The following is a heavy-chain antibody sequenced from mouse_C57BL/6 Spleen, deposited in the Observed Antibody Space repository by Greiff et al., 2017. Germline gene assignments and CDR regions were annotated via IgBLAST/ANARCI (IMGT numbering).Heavy chain of an antibody. CDR1: GYTFTGYW. D-gene: IGHD1-1*01. J-gene: IGHJ1*03. V-gene: IGHV1-9*01. Sequence: VQLQQSGAELMKPGASVKLSCKATGYTFTGYWIEWVKQRPGHGLEWIGEIIPGSGSTNYNEKFKGKATFTADTSSNTAYMQLSSLTTEDSAIYYCARHGDYYGSSYGYFDDWGTGTTVTVSS. CDR2: IIPGSGST. CDR3: ARHGDYYGSSYGYFDD.